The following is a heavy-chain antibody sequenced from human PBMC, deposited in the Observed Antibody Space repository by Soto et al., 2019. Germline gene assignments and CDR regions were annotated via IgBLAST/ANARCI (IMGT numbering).Heavy chain of an antibody. D-gene: IGHD3-3*01. CDR3: AREGTGGDFWGDH. CDR1: GFTFDTYG. Sequence: QVQLVESGGGVVQPGRSLSLSCAASGFTFDTYGMHWVRQAPGKGLEWLAVTSWDEGCKYYADSVKGRFTISRDNSKNTLYLQMDSLRPEDTAIYLGAREGTGGDFWGDHWGQGTLVTVSP. J-gene: IGHJ5*02. CDR2: TSWDEGCK. V-gene: IGHV3-30*03.